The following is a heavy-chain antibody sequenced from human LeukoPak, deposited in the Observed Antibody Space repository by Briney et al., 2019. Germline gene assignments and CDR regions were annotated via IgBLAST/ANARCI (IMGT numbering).Heavy chain of an antibody. CDR1: GFTFSDYY. J-gene: IGHJ3*02. D-gene: IGHD6-19*01. V-gene: IGHV3-11*04. CDR3: ARDLRPAPQWLAHDAFDI. CDR2: ISSSGSTI. Sequence: GGSLRLSCAASGFTFSDYYMSWIRQAPGKGLEWVSYISSSGSTIYYADSVKGRFTISRDNAKNSLYLQMNSLRAEDTAVYYCARDLRPAPQWLAHDAFDIWGQGTMVTVSS.